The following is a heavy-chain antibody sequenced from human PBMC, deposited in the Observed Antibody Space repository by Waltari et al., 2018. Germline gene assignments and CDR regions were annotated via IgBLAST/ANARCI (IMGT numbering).Heavy chain of an antibody. D-gene: IGHD2-15*01. CDR3: ARGPEGCHDY. CDR1: GGSISSGSYY. V-gene: IGHV4-61*09. CDR2: IYTSGST. Sequence: QVQLQESGPGLVKPSQTLSLTCTVSGGSISSGSYYWSWIRQPAGKGLEWIGYIYTSGSTNYNPSLKSRVTISVDTSKNQCSLKLSSVTAADTAVYYCARGPEGCHDYWGQGTLVTVSS. J-gene: IGHJ4*02.